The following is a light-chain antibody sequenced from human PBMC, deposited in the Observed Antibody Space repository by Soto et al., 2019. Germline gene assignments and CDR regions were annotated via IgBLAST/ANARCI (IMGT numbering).Light chain of an antibody. Sequence: DLQMTQFPSSLSASVGDRVTITCRASQGIRNDLGWYQQKPGKAPKRLIYAASSLQSGVPSTFSGSGSGTEFTLAISSLQPEDSATFYCLQHSTYPLTFGQGTKVEIK. J-gene: IGKJ1*01. CDR3: LQHSTYPLT. CDR2: AAS. CDR1: QGIRND. V-gene: IGKV1-17*01.